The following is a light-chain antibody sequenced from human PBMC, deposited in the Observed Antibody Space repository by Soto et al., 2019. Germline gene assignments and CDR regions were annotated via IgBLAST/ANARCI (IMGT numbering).Light chain of an antibody. V-gene: IGLV2-8*01. CDR3: CSFVGSNNFYV. Sequence: QSALTQPPSASGSPGQSVTISCTGTSSDVGGYNYVSWYQQHPGKAPKLVIYEVSKRPSGVPDRLSGSKSGNTASLTVSGLQAEDEADYYCCSFVGSNNFYVFGTGTKLTVL. CDR1: SSDVGGYNY. CDR2: EVS. J-gene: IGLJ1*01.